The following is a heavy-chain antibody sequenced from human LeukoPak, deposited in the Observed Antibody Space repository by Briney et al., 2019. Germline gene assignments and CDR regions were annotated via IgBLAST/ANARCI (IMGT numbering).Heavy chain of an antibody. D-gene: IGHD3-16*02. Sequence: GGSLRPSGAASGFTFSSYEMNWVRQAPGKGLEWVSYISSSGSTIYYADSVKGRFTISRDNAKNSLYLQMNSLRAEDTAVYYCARLPRGMITFGGVIGGYGMDVWGHRVTVTVSS. V-gene: IGHV3-48*03. CDR1: GFTFSSYE. CDR2: ISSSGSTI. CDR3: ARLPRGMITFGGVIGGYGMDV. J-gene: IGHJ6*01.